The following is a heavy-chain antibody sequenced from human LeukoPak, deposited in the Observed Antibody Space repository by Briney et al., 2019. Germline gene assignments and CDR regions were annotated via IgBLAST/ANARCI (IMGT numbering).Heavy chain of an antibody. CDR1: GGSITSSSYY. CDR2: IHYTGRT. Sequence: PSETLSLTCSVSGGSITSSSYYWGWIRQSPEKGLEWIVSIHYTGRTDYNPSLKSRVTISVDTSENQVSLKVRSVTAADTAVYYCARIKEVRRGGPNWFDPWGQGTPGTVSS. J-gene: IGHJ5*02. V-gene: IGHV4-39*01. CDR3: ARIKEVRRGGPNWFDP. D-gene: IGHD3-10*01.